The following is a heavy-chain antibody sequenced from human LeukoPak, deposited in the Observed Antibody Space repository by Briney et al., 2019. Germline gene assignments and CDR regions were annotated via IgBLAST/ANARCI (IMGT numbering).Heavy chain of an antibody. J-gene: IGHJ4*02. CDR1: GFTFSSYW. CDR2: ISYDGSNK. V-gene: IGHV3-30*03. CDR3: ARDRGIVVVVAAQFDY. D-gene: IGHD2-15*01. Sequence: GGSLRLSCAASGFTFSSYWMSWVRQAPGKGLEWVAVISYDGSNKYYADSVKGRFTISRDNSKNTLYLQMNSLRAEDTAVYYCARDRGIVVVVAAQFDYWGQGTLVTVSS.